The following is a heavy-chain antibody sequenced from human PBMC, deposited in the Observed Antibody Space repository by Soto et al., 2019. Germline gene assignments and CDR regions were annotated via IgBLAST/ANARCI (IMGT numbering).Heavy chain of an antibody. J-gene: IGHJ4*02. Sequence: QVQLHQWGAGLLQPSETLSLTCGVYNGSFMGYYWTWVRQPPGKGLEWIGEINHFGSPNYNPSLKSRVPISIDTSKHQFSLSLRSLTAADTAVYYCASLNGGRFLDKRDYWGQGILVTVSS. CDR3: ASLNGGRFLDKRDY. V-gene: IGHV4-34*01. CDR2: INHFGSP. D-gene: IGHD3-3*01. CDR1: NGSFMGYY.